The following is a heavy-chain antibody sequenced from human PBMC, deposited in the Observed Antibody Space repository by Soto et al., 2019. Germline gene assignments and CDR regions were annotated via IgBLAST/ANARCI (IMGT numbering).Heavy chain of an antibody. Sequence: QVQLVQSGAEVKKPGASVKVSCKASGYTFTSYYMHWVRQAPGQGLEWMGIINPSGGSTSYAQKFQGRVTMTRDTSTSTVYMELSSLRSEDTAVYYCARADYSNYAYYYYYGMVVWGQGTTVTVSS. CDR2: INPSGGST. D-gene: IGHD4-4*01. CDR3: ARADYSNYAYYYYYGMVV. V-gene: IGHV1-46*01. J-gene: IGHJ6*02. CDR1: GYTFTSYY.